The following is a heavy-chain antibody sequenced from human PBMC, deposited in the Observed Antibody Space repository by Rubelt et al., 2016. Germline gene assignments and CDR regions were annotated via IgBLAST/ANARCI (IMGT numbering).Heavy chain of an antibody. Sequence: EVQLVESGGGLVQPGGSLRLSCAASGFTFSSYWMSWGRQAPGKGLEWVANIKQDGSEKYYVDSVKGRFTISRDNAKNSLSLQMVSLRADDTAVYYCATDYLGYWGQGTLVTVSS. CDR1: GFTFSSYW. V-gene: IGHV3-7*05. CDR3: ATDYLGY. CDR2: IKQDGSEK. J-gene: IGHJ4*02.